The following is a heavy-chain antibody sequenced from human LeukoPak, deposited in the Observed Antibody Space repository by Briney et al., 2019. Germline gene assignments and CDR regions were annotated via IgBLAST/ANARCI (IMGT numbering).Heavy chain of an antibody. CDR2: ISSSSSYI. D-gene: IGHD6-6*01. CDR3: ARDSSLGYYYGMDV. J-gene: IGHJ6*02. V-gene: IGHV3-21*01. CDR1: GFTFSSYS. Sequence: GGSLRLSCAASGFTFSSYSMNWVRQAPGKGLEWVSSISSSSSYIYYADSVKGRFTISRDNAKNSLYLQMNSLRAEDTAVYYCARDSSLGYYYGMDVWGQGTTVTVSS.